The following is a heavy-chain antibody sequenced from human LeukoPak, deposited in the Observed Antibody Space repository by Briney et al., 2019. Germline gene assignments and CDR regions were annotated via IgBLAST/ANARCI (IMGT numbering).Heavy chain of an antibody. Sequence: GASVKVSCKASGYTFTGYYMHWVRQAPGQGLEWMGWINPNSGGTNYAQKFQGRVTMTRDTSISTAYMELSRLRSDDTAVYYCARVPRYCSSTSCFLDYWGQGTLVTVSS. CDR2: INPNSGGT. V-gene: IGHV1-2*02. CDR1: GYTFTGYY. CDR3: ARVPRYCSSTSCFLDY. D-gene: IGHD2-2*01. J-gene: IGHJ4*02.